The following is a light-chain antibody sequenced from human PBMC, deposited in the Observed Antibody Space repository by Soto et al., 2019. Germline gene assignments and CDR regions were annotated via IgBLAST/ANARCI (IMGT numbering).Light chain of an antibody. CDR3: QQREYWPIT. J-gene: IGKJ5*01. CDR1: QSVSTA. V-gene: IGKV3-11*01. Sequence: EIVLTQSPATLSLSPGERATLSCRASQSVSTALIWYQQRPGQPPRLLIYDASNRATSLPARFSGSGSGTDFTLTIRLQQPDYSAVYCCQQREYWPITFGQGTRLEIK. CDR2: DAS.